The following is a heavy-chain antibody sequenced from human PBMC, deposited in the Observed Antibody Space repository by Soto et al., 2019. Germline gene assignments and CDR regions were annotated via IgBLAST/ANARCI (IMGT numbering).Heavy chain of an antibody. CDR1: GNTFINYA. V-gene: IGHV1-18*01. CDR3: AAAGRGSGSYYGE. CDR2: LSPHKDNT. D-gene: IGHD3-10*01. Sequence: QVHLVQSGAEVKKPGASVKVSCKASGNTFINYAVSRVGPAPGQGLEWMGCLSPHKDNTNYAENFQGRVTMTTDTSTMKACMELRMVRSDDTAVYYCAAAGRGSGSYYGEWGQGTLVTVSS. J-gene: IGHJ4*02.